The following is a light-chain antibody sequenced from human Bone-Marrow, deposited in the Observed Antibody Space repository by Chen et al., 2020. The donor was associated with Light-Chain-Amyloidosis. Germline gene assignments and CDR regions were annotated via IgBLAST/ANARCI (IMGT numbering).Light chain of an antibody. CDR3: QGYDGAVGV. CDR2: EDH. V-gene: IGLV6-57*01. Sequence: NFMLTQPHSVSESPGKTVTISCTRSSGNFASDYVQWYQQRPGSFPTTVIYEDHQRPSGVPDRFSGSIGTSSNAASLTISGLETEDEADDYGQGYDGAVGVFGGGTKLTVL. J-gene: IGLJ3*02. CDR1: SGNFASDY.